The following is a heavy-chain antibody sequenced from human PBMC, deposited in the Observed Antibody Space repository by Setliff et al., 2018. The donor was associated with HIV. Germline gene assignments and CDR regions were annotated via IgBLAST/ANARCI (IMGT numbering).Heavy chain of an antibody. CDR1: GGSISTYY. D-gene: IGHD6-19*01. J-gene: IGHJ3*02. Sequence: SETLSLTCTVSGGSISTYYWSWIRQPPGKGLEWIGYIYYSGSTNYNPSLKSRVTISVDTSKNQFSLKLSSVTATDTAVYYCARGSPYTSAWYGGGTFDIWGQGTLVTVSS. CDR2: IYYSGST. CDR3: ARGSPYTSAWYGGGTFDI. V-gene: IGHV4-59*08.